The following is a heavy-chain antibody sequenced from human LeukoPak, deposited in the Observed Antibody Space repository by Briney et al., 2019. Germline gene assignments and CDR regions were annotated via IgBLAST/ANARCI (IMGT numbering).Heavy chain of an antibody. CDR2: IYSGGST. D-gene: IGHD6-13*01. V-gene: IGHV3-66*01. CDR3: ARSGVGSSWSDY. CDR1: GFTVSSNY. J-gene: IGHJ4*02. Sequence: GGSLRLSCAASGFTVSSNYMSWVRQAPGKGLEWVSVIYSGGSTYYADSVKGRFTISRDNSKNTLYLQMNSLRAEDTAVYYCARSGVGSSWSDYWGQGTLVTVSS.